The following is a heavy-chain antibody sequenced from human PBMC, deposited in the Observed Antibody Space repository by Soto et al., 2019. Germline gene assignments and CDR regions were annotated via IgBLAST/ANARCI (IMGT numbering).Heavy chain of an antibody. Sequence: ASVKVSCKASGYALTSYGISWVRQAPGQGLEWMGWISAYNGNTNYAQKLQGRVTMTTDTSTSTAYMELRSLRSDDTAVYYCASGPYSSGWWAYWGQGTLVTVSS. D-gene: IGHD6-19*01. J-gene: IGHJ4*02. V-gene: IGHV1-18*01. CDR2: ISAYNGNT. CDR3: ASGPYSSGWWAY. CDR1: GYALTSYG.